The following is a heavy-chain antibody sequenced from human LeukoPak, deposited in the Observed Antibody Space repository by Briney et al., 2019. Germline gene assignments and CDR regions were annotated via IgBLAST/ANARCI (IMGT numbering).Heavy chain of an antibody. CDR3: ASEGYLHNWLDP. J-gene: IGHJ5*02. Sequence: ASVKVSCKASGYTFTSYYMHWVRQAPGQGLEWMGIINPSGGSTSYAQKFQGRVTMTRDMSTSTVYMELSSLRSEDTAVYYCASEGYLHNWLDPWGQGTLVTVSS. CDR2: INPSGGST. V-gene: IGHV1-46*01. D-gene: IGHD1-26*01. CDR1: GYTFTSYY.